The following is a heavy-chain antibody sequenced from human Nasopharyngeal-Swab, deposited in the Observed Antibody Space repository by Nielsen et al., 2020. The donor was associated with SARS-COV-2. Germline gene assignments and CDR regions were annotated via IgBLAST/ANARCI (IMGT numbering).Heavy chain of an antibody. V-gene: IGHV4-59*13. CDR3: ARGRGIDTIFGVVIIGWFDP. J-gene: IGHJ5*02. Sequence: SETLSLTCTVSGGSISSYYWSWIRQPPGKGLEWIGYIYYSGSTNYNPSLKSRVTISVDTFKNQFSLKLSSVTAADTAVYYCARGRGIDTIFGVVIIGWFDPWGQGTLVTVSS. D-gene: IGHD3-3*01. CDR2: IYYSGST. CDR1: GGSISSYY.